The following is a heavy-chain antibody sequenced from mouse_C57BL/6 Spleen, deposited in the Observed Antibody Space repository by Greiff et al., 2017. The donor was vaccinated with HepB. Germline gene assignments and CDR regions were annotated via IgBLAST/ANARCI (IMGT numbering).Heavy chain of an antibody. J-gene: IGHJ3*01. D-gene: IGHD1-1*01. CDR1: GYAFTNYL. CDR2: INPGSGGT. Sequence: LQESGAELVRPGTSVKVSCKASGYAFTNYLIEWVKQRPGQGLEWIGVINPGSGGTNYNEKFKGKATLTADKSSSTAYMQLSSLTSEDSAVYFCARSTVVAPGFAYWGQGTLVTVSA. V-gene: IGHV1-54*01. CDR3: ARSTVVAPGFAY.